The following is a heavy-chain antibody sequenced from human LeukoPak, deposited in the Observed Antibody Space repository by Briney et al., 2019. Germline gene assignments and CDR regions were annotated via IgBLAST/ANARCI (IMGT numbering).Heavy chain of an antibody. V-gene: IGHV4-39*07. D-gene: IGHD2-2*01. CDR1: GGSISSSSYY. Sequence: PSETLSLTCTVSGGSISSSSYYWGWIRQPPGKGLEWIGSIYYSGSTYYNPSLKSRVTISVDTSKNQFSPKLSSVTAADTAVYYCARVGGVSSTSDYFDYWGQGTLVTVSS. J-gene: IGHJ4*02. CDR2: IYYSGST. CDR3: ARVGGVSSTSDYFDY.